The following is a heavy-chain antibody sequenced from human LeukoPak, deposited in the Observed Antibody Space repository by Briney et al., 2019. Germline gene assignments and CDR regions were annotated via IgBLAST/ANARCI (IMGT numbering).Heavy chain of an antibody. CDR1: GGTFSSYA. CDR2: IIPIFGTA. Sequence: SVKVSCKASGGTFSSYAISWVRQAPGQGLEWMGGIIPIFGTANYAQKFQGRVTITADESTSTAYMELSSLRSEDTAVYYCARSGGSYFHTFDYWGQGTLVTASS. CDR3: ARSGGSYFHTFDY. D-gene: IGHD1-26*01. V-gene: IGHV1-69*13. J-gene: IGHJ4*02.